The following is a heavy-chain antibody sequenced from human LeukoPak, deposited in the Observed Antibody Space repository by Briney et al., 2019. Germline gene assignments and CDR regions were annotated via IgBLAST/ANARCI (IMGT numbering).Heavy chain of an antibody. CDR3: ARGRTVTYYYYYYMDV. J-gene: IGHJ6*03. CDR1: GGSFSGYY. CDR2: INHSGTT. D-gene: IGHD4-11*01. Sequence: PSESLSLTCAVYGGSFSGYYWSWIRQPPGKGLECIGEINHSGTTNYNPSLKSRVTISVDTSKNHFSLKLSSVTAADTAVYYCARGRTVTYYYYYYMDVWGKGTTVTVSS. V-gene: IGHV4-34*01.